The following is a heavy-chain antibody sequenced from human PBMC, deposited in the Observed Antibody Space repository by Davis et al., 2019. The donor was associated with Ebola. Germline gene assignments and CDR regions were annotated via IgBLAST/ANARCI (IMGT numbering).Heavy chain of an antibody. CDR1: GYNFPNYW. D-gene: IGHD5-18*01. Sequence: TVSCKGSGYNFPNYWIAWVRQTPGKGLDWMGIIHPGYSDIRYSPSFQGLVTISADKSLNTAYLQWSSLKASDSAMYFCARLWDTALVVPEYWGQGTLVTVSS. CDR2: IHPGYSDI. V-gene: IGHV5-51*01. CDR3: ARLWDTALVVPEY. J-gene: IGHJ4*02.